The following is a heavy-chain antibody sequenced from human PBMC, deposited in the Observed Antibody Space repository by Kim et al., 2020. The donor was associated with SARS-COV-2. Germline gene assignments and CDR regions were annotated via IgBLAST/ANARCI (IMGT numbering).Heavy chain of an antibody. CDR1: GFTFSSYA. Sequence: GGSLRLSCSASGFTFSSYAMHWVRQAPGKGLEYVSAISSNGGSTYYADSVKGRFTISRDNSKNTLYLQMSSLRAEDTAVYYCVIHSIGYSYGTPDFDYWGQGTLVTVSS. V-gene: IGHV3-64D*09. D-gene: IGHD5-18*01. CDR2: ISSNGGST. J-gene: IGHJ4*02. CDR3: VIHSIGYSYGTPDFDY.